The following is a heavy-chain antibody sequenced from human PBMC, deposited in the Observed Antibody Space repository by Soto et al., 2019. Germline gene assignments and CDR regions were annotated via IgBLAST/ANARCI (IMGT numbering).Heavy chain of an antibody. J-gene: IGHJ6*02. CDR1: GFTFSSYW. Sequence: LRLSCAASGFTFSSYWMSWVRQAPGKGLEWVANIKQDGSEKYYVDSVKGRFTISRDNAKNSLYLQMNSLRAEDTAVYYCASGGSGYSYGYYYYGMDVWGQGTTVTVSS. CDR2: IKQDGSEK. V-gene: IGHV3-7*05. CDR3: ASGGSGYSYGYYYYGMDV. D-gene: IGHD5-18*01.